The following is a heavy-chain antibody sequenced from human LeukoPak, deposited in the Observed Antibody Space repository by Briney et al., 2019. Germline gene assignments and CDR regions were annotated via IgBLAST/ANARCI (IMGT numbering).Heavy chain of an antibody. Sequence: SETLSLTCTVSGGSISSYYWSWIRQPAGKGLEWIGRIHTSGYTNYNPSLKSRVTISVDTSKNQFSLKLSSVTAADTAVYYCARLPGYSSSWYEIAYWGQGTLVTVSS. CDR1: GGSISSYY. CDR3: ARLPGYSSSWYEIAY. D-gene: IGHD6-13*01. CDR2: IHTSGYT. J-gene: IGHJ4*02. V-gene: IGHV4-4*07.